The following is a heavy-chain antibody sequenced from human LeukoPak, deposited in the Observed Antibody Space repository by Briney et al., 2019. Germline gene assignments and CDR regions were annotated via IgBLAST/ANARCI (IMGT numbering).Heavy chain of an antibody. V-gene: IGHV3-30-3*01. CDR2: ISYDGSNK. Sequence: PGGSLRLSCAASGITFSSYAMHWVRQAPGKGLEWVAVISYDGSNKYYADSVKGRFTISRDNSKNTLYLQMNSLRAEDTAVYYCARDRGGNEVVAANFDYWGQGTLVTVSS. J-gene: IGHJ4*02. D-gene: IGHD2-15*01. CDR1: GITFSSYA. CDR3: ARDRGGNEVVAANFDY.